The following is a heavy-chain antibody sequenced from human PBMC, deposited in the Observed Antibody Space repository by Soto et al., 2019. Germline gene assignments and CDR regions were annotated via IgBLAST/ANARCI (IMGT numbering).Heavy chain of an antibody. CDR3: AASIFYYGMDV. CDR1: GYTFTNYW. J-gene: IGHJ6*02. Sequence: GVPLKISCKGSGYTFTNYWIGWVSQMPGKGPEWMGIIYPGDSGTKYNPSFQGQVTISADKSITTTYLQWSSLKASDTAIYYCAASIFYYGMDVWGQGTTVTV. CDR2: IYPGDSGT. V-gene: IGHV5-51*01.